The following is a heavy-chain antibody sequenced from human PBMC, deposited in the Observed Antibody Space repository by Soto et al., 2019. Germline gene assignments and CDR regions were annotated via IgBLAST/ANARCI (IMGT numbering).Heavy chain of an antibody. J-gene: IGHJ3*02. CDR2: IMPVFGTS. Sequence: SVKVSCKAAGGSFSSYTVSWVRQAPGQGLDYMGGIMPVFGTSTYTEKFQGRITITADESTGTAYMELTSLKSDDTAVYYCARGVTANYMGGDAFAIWGQGTMVTVS. CDR3: ARGVTANYMGGDAFAI. D-gene: IGHD3-16*01. CDR1: GGSFSSYT. V-gene: IGHV1-69*13.